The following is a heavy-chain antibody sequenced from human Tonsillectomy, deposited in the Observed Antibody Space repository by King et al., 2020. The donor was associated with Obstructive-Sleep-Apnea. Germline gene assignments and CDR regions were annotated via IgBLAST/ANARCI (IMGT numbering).Heavy chain of an antibody. CDR3: AKDISSGWYSPLDY. CDR2: ISWNSGSI. V-gene: IGHV3-9*01. D-gene: IGHD6-19*01. CDR1: GFSFDDYA. J-gene: IGHJ4*02. Sequence: VQLVESGGRLVQPGRSLRLSCAASGFSFDDYAMHWVRQAPGKGLEWVSGISWNSGSIGYADSVKGRFTISRDNAKNSLFLQMNSLRAEDTALYYCAKDISSGWYSPLDYWGQGTLVIVSS.